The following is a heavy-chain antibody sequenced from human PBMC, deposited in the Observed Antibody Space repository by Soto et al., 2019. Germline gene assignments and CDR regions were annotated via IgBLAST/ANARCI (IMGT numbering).Heavy chain of an antibody. Sequence: QVQLVQSGTEVKKPGSSVKVSCRASGGIFSSYALSWVRQAPGQGLGWVGGIIPILDATHYAQWFQGRVTIAADESTSTVYMELSILRSEDTAIYYCARMGDCSGAACDRGEGYCEYCGQGTLVTVSS. CDR1: GGIFSSYA. CDR2: IIPILDAT. V-gene: IGHV1-69*01. CDR3: ARMGDCSGAACDRGEGYCEY. J-gene: IGHJ4*02. D-gene: IGHD2-15*01.